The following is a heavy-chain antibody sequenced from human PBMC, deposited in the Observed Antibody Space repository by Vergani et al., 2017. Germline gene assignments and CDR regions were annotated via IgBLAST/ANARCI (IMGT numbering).Heavy chain of an antibody. CDR1: GFTFSSYA. D-gene: IGHD4-17*01. V-gene: IGHV3-23*01. J-gene: IGHJ4*02. Sequence: EVQLSESGGGLVQPGGSLRLSCAASGFTFSSYAMSWVRQAPGKGLEWVSAISGSGGSTYYADSVKGRFTISRDNSKNTLYLQMNSLRAEDTAVYYCARDRGSTVTPWPYFDYWGQGTLVTVSS. CDR3: ARDRGSTVTPWPYFDY. CDR2: ISGSGGST.